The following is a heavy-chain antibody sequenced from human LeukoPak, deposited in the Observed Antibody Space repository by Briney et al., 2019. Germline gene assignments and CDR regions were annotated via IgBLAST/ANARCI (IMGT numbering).Heavy chain of an antibody. D-gene: IGHD6-13*01. CDR1: GYTFTTYG. CDR3: MRDVAFFGSSWHNWFDP. Sequence: ASVKVSCKASGYTFTTYGISWVRQAPGQGLEWMGWISAYTGNTNYAQKFQGRVTMTTDTSTSTAYIELRSLRSDDSAVYYCMRDVAFFGSSWHNWFDPWGQGTLVTVSS. CDR2: ISAYTGNT. V-gene: IGHV1-18*01. J-gene: IGHJ5*02.